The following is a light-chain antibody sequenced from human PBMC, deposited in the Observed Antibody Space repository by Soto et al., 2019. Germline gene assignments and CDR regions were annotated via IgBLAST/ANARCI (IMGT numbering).Light chain of an antibody. Sequence: IQMTQSPSILSASVGDRVTITCRASQSISPWLAWYQQKPGXXPKLLIYKASILESGVPSRFSGSGSXXEFTLSISSLQPDDSANYYCQQYNGYGRFGQGTKVDTK. CDR1: QSISPW. CDR3: QQYNGYGR. J-gene: IGKJ1*01. CDR2: KAS. V-gene: IGKV1-5*03.